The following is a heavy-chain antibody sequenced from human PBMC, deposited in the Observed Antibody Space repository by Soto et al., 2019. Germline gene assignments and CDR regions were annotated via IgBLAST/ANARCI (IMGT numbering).Heavy chain of an antibody. CDR3: ARHLGSTLGDY. CDR2: IDPIDSYS. D-gene: IGHD3-16*01. J-gene: IGHJ4*02. CDR1: GYSFTSYW. V-gene: IGHV5-10-1*01. Sequence: GESLKISCEVSGYSFTSYWISWVRQMPGKGLEWVGRIDPIDSYSNYSPSFQGHVTISADKSINTAYLQWSSLKASDTATYYCARHLGSTLGDYWGQGTLVTVSS.